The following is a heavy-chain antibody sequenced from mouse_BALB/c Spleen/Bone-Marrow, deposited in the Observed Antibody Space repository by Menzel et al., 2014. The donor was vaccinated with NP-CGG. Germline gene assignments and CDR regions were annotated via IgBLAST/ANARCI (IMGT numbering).Heavy chain of an antibody. Sequence: EVKVVESGGGLVQPGGSRKLSCAASGFTFSSLAMHWVRQAPEKGLEWVAYISSGSITIYYADKVQGRFTISRDKPKNTVFLQMTSLRSEDTAMYYCVRDYGYGAMDYWGQGTSVTVSS. CDR1: GFTFSSLA. CDR3: VRDYGYGAMDY. D-gene: IGHD1-2*01. V-gene: IGHV5-17*02. CDR2: ISSGSITI. J-gene: IGHJ4*01.